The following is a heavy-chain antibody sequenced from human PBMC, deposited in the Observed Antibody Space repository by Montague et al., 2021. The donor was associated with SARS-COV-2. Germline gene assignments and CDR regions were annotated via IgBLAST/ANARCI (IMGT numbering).Heavy chain of an antibody. CDR2: TYYRSRWYR. Sequence: CAISGDSVSSNNAAWNWIRQSPSRGLEWLGRTYYRSRWYREYAVSVKSRITIDPDTSKNQFSLQLNSVTPEGTAVYYCARVWTTEWYEGYFDNWGQEPWSPSP. V-gene: IGHV6-1*01. J-gene: IGHJ4*01. CDR1: GDSVSSNNAA. CDR3: ARVWTTEWYEGYFDN. D-gene: IGHD3-3*01.